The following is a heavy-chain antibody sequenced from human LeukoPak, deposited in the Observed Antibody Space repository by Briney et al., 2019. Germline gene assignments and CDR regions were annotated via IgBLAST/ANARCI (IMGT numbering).Heavy chain of an antibody. D-gene: IGHD4-23*01. V-gene: IGHV4-30-2*01. J-gene: IGHJ4*02. CDR2: IYHSGST. CDR3: ARENGGNGPYCLDY. Sequence: SQILSLTCTVAGGSITSAGYYWSWIRQPPGKGLEWIGYIYHSGSTSYNPSLKSRVTISVDRSKKQFSLKLSSVTAADTAVYYCARENGGNGPYCLDYWGQGTLVTVSS. CDR1: GGSITSAGYY.